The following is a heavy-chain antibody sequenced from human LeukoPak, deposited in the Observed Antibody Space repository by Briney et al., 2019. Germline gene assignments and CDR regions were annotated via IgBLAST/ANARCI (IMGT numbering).Heavy chain of an antibody. CDR1: GFTFSSHW. D-gene: IGHD4-17*01. Sequence: GGSLTHSCAASGFTFSSHWMHWVRQARGKGLLWVSRINSDGRSTGYADSVKGRFTISRDNAKNTLYLQMNSLRAEDTAVYYCARSGGNYGDYALYWGQGALVTVSS. V-gene: IGHV3-74*01. CDR2: INSDGRST. J-gene: IGHJ4*02. CDR3: ARSGGNYGDYALY.